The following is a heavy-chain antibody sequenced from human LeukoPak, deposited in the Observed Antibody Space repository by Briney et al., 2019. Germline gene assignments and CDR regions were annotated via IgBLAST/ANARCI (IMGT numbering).Heavy chain of an antibody. J-gene: IGHJ4*02. D-gene: IGHD6-19*01. CDR1: GFTFSNAW. Sequence: PGGSLRLSCAASGFTFSNAWMSWVRQAPGKGLEWVGRIKSKTDGGTIDYAAPVKGRFTISRDDSKNTLYLQMNSLKTEDTAVYYCARVLRSSGWFFPYYFDYWGQGTLVTVSS. CDR2: IKSKTDGGTI. V-gene: IGHV3-15*01. CDR3: ARVLRSSGWFFPYYFDY.